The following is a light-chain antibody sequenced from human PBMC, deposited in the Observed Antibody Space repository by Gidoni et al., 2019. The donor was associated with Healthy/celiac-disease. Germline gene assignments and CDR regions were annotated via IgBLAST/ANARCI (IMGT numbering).Light chain of an antibody. CDR2: EVS. Sequence: QSALPQPPSVSGSPGQSVTISCTGTSSDVGSYNRVSWYQQPPGTAPKLMIYEVSNRPSGVPDRFSGSKSGNTASLTISGLQAEDEADYYCSSYTSSSTPLFGGGTKLTVL. CDR1: SSDVGSYNR. CDR3: SSYTSSSTPL. V-gene: IGLV2-18*02. J-gene: IGLJ2*01.